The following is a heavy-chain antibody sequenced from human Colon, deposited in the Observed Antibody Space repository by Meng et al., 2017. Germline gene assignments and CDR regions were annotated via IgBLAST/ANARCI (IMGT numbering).Heavy chain of an antibody. CDR2: IGHSGFT. CDR1: GGSISTSGYY. CDR3: VRSSAWVRTGFDP. J-gene: IGHJ5*02. Sequence: QPQLQESGPGLGKPSAALSLTCSVSGGSISTSGYYWGWIRQPPGKGLEWIGSIGHSGFTYYTPSVKSRVTVSIDTSKSQFSLKLTSVTAADTAVYFCVRSSAWVRTGFDPWGQGTLVTVSS. V-gene: IGHV4-39*01. D-gene: IGHD3-22*01.